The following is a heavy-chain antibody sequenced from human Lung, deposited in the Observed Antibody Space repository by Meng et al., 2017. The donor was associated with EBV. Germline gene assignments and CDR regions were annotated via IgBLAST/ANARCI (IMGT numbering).Heavy chain of an antibody. D-gene: IGHD5-24*01. V-gene: IGHV1-69*10. CDR3: ARERPGGMATTPYFDY. J-gene: IGHJ4*02. Sequence: QAQLVQSGAEVKKPGSSVKVSCNASGGTFSSDAISWVRQAPGQGLEWMGGIIPILGIANYAQKFQGRVTITADKSTSTAYMELSSLRSEDTAVYYCARERPGGMATTPYFDYWGQGTLVTVSS. CDR1: GGTFSSDA. CDR2: IIPILGIA.